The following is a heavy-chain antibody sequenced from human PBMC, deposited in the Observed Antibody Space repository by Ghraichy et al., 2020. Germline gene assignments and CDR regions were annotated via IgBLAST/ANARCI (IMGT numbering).Heavy chain of an antibody. CDR2: IYTSGST. D-gene: IGHD6-19*01. V-gene: IGHV4-4*09. CDR1: GGSISSYY. J-gene: IGHJ3*02. CDR3: ASRYSSGAFYAFDI. Sequence: SETLSLTCTVSGGSISSYYWSWIRQPPGKGLEWIGYIYTSGSTNYNPSLKSRVTISVDTSKNQFSLKLSSVTAADTAVYYCASRYSSGAFYAFDIWGQGTMVTVSS.